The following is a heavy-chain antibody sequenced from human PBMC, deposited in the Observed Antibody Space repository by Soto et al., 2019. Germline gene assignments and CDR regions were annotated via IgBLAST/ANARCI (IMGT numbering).Heavy chain of an antibody. Sequence: EVQLVESGGGLVQPGGSLRLSCEASEFTFRSYEMNWVRQVPGKGLEWLSYIGTTGSIVYYADSVKGRFTISRDNAKKTLYLQINSLRVEDTAVYYCAKSGRFGELDYWGQGTLVTVSS. V-gene: IGHV3-48*03. D-gene: IGHD3-10*01. CDR1: EFTFRSYE. CDR3: AKSGRFGELDY. J-gene: IGHJ4*02. CDR2: IGTTGSIV.